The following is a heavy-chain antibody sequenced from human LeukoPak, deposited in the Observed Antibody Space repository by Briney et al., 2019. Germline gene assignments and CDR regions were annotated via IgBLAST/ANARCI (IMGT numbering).Heavy chain of an antibody. CDR1: GYTFTGYY. D-gene: IGHD6-13*01. J-gene: IGHJ4*02. Sequence: ASVKVSCKASGYTFTGYYMHWVRQAPGQGLEWMGWINPNSGGTNYAQKFQGRVTMTRDTSISTAYMELSRLRSDDTAVYYCARDQGRELARHSSWYYYNILGYYFDYWGQGTLVTVSS. CDR2: INPNSGGT. V-gene: IGHV1-2*02. CDR3: ARDQGRELARHSSWYYYNILGYYFDY.